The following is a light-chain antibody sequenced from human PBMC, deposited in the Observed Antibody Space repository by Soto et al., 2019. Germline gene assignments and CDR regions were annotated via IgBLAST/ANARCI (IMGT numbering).Light chain of an antibody. V-gene: IGLV2-14*03. Sequence: QSALTQPASVSGSPGQSITISCTGTSSDVGGYNFVSWYQQHPGKAPKLMIYDVSNRPSGVSNRFSGSKSGNTASLTISGLQAKDEADYYCSSYTNSSPFYVFGTGTKLTVL. CDR1: SSDVGGYNF. J-gene: IGLJ1*01. CDR2: DVS. CDR3: SSYTNSSPFYV.